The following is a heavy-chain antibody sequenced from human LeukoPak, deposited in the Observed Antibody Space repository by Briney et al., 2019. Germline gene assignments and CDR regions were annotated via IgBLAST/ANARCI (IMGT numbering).Heavy chain of an antibody. Sequence: SSETLSLTCTVSGGSISSYYWGWIRQPPGKGLEWIGSIYYSGSTYYNPSLKSRVTISVDTSKNQFSLKLSSVTAADTAVYYCARRDGGSYYGGDFDYWGQGTLVTVSS. D-gene: IGHD1-26*01. V-gene: IGHV4-39*01. J-gene: IGHJ4*02. CDR3: ARRDGGSYYGGDFDY. CDR2: IYYSGST. CDR1: GGSISSYY.